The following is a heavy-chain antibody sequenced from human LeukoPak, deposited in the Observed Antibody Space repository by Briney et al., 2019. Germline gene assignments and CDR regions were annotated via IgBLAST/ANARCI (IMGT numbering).Heavy chain of an antibody. J-gene: IGHJ6*02. CDR3: ARGLGGYYYYGMDV. CDR2: IIPIFGTA. CDR1: GGTFSNYA. D-gene: IGHD3-10*01. Sequence: ASVKVSCKASGGTFSNYAINWVRQAPGQGLEWMGGIIPIFGTANYAQKFQGRVTITADKSTSTVYMELNSLKSEDTAVYHCARGLGGYYYYGMDVWGQGTTVTVSS. V-gene: IGHV1-69*06.